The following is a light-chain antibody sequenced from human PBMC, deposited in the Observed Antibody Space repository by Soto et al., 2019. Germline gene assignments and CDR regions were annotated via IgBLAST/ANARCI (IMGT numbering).Light chain of an antibody. Sequence: EIVMTQSPATLSVSPGERATLSCRASQSVSSYLAWYQQKPGLAPRILIYDASTRATGIPARFSGSESGTEFTLTISSLQAEDFAVYYCQQDNDWPYTFGQGTKREIK. CDR3: QQDNDWPYT. J-gene: IGKJ2*01. CDR1: QSVSSY. V-gene: IGKV3-15*01. CDR2: DAS.